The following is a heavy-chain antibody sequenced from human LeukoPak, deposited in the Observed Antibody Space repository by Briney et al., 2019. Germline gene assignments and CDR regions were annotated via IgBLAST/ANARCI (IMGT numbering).Heavy chain of an antibody. D-gene: IGHD4-17*01. V-gene: IGHV4-34*01. CDR1: GGSFSGYY. CDR3: ARVIDYGDYPRFDY. Sequence: SETLSLTCAVYGGSFSGYYWSWIRQPPGKGLEWIGEINHSGSTNYNPSLKSRVTISVDTSKNQFSLKLSSVTAADTAVYYCARVIDYGDYPRFDYWGQGTLVTVSS. J-gene: IGHJ4*02. CDR2: INHSGST.